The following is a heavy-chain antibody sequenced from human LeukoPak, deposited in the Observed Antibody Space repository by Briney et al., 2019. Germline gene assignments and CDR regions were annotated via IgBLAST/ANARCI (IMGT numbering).Heavy chain of an antibody. J-gene: IGHJ4*02. Sequence: GGSLRLSCAASGFTFSGSAMHWVRQASGKGLEWVGRIRSKANSYATAYAASVKGRFTISRDDSKNTAYLQMNSLKTKDTAVYYCAVRAGSYYFDYWGQGTLVTVSS. V-gene: IGHV3-73*01. CDR2: IRSKANSYAT. D-gene: IGHD1-26*01. CDR3: AVRAGSYYFDY. CDR1: GFTFSGSA.